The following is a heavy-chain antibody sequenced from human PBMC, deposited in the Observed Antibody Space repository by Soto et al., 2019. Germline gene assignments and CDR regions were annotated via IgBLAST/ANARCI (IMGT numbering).Heavy chain of an antibody. CDR3: ARGFWSGYYLPFDY. J-gene: IGHJ4*02. CDR1: GYTFTSYH. D-gene: IGHD3-3*01. CDR2: INPSGGST. Sequence: APLKVSRKASGYTFTSYHIHWVRHTPGQGLEWMGIINPSGGSTSYAQKFQGRVTMTRDTSTSTVYMELSSLRSEDTAVYYCARGFWSGYYLPFDYWGQGTLVTVSS. V-gene: IGHV1-46*03.